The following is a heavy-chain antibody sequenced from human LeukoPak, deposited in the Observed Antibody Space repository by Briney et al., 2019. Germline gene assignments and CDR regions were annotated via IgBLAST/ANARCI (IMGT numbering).Heavy chain of an antibody. V-gene: IGHV4-34*01. Sequence: PSETLSLTCAVYGGSFSGYYWSWIRQSPGKGLEWIGEIYHIGTTNYNPSLKSRVTISVDTSKNQFSLNLSSVTAADTAVYYCAHSYGSPKYFDLWGRGTLVTVSS. CDR3: AHSYGSPKYFDL. J-gene: IGHJ2*01. D-gene: IGHD5-18*01. CDR1: GGSFSGYY. CDR2: IYHIGTT.